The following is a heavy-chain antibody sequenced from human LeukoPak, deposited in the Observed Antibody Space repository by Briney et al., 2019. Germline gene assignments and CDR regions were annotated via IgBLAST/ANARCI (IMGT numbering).Heavy chain of an antibody. CDR3: ASSDGSGSYYLPYYYYMDV. CDR2: INPNSGGT. Sequence: GASVKVSCKASGYTFTGSYMHWVRQAPGQGLEWMGWINPNSGGTNYAQKFQGRVTMTRDTSISTAYMELTRLRSDDTAVYYCASSDGSGSYYLPYYYYMDVWGKGTTVTVSS. CDR1: GYTFTGSY. J-gene: IGHJ6*03. V-gene: IGHV1-2*02. D-gene: IGHD3-10*01.